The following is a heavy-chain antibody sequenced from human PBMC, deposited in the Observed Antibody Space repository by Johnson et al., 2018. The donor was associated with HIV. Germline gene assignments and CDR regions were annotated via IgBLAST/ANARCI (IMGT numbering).Heavy chain of an antibody. CDR2: ISGSGGRT. CDR3: ARDATPWGGDYVGYAFDL. Sequence: VQLVESGGDLVQPGGPLRLSCAASGFTLGSYAMSWVRQASGKGLQWVSSISGSGGRTYYADSVKGRFTISRDNAKTSLFLRMNNLRADDSAIYYCARDATPWGGDYVGYAFDLWGQGTVVTVSS. J-gene: IGHJ3*01. D-gene: IGHD4-17*01. V-gene: IGHV3-23*04. CDR1: GFTLGSYA.